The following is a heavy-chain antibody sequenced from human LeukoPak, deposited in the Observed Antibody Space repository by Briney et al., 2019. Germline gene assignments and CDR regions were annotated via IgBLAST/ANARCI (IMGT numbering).Heavy chain of an antibody. CDR1: GFTFDDYA. CDR3: ASSRDYGDYSGGYNWFDP. CDR2: INSDGSST. V-gene: IGHV3-74*01. J-gene: IGHJ5*02. D-gene: IGHD4-17*01. Sequence: GGSLRLSCAASGFTFDDYAMHWVRQAPGKGLEWVSGINSDGSSTSYADSVKGRFTISRDNAKNTLYLQMNSLRAEDTAVYYCASSRDYGDYSGGYNWFDPWGQGTLVTVSS.